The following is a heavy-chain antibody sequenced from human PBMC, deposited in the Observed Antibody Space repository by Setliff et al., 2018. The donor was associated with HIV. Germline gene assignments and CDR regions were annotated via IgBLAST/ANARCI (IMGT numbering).Heavy chain of an antibody. Sequence: LRRTLSLTCAVSGGSISDDKWWDWVRQPPGKGLEWIGEIYHTGRTNYGSSLKSRVTMSVDKTKNEFSLKMTSVTAADTAVYYCTRAPGGGKDYFAYWGRGILVTVSS. D-gene: IGHD3-16*01. CDR3: TRAPGGGKDYFAY. J-gene: IGHJ4*02. CDR2: IYHTGRT. V-gene: IGHV4-4*03. CDR1: GGSISDDKW.